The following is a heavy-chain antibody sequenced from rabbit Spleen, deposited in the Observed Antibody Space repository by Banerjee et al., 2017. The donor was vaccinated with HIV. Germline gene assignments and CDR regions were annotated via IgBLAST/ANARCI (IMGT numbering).Heavy chain of an antibody. CDR1: GVSFSGSYY. D-gene: IGHD1-1*01. CDR2: IHTGTSAFT. J-gene: IGHJ6*01. V-gene: IGHV1S40*01. Sequence: VEYGGDLVKPGAYLTLTCIASGVSFSGSYYMCWVRQAPGKGLEWIACIHTGTSAFTYFASWAKGRFTIPKTSSTTVTLQMTSLTAADTATYFCARDTSSSFSSYGMDLWGPGTLVTVS. CDR3: ARDTSSSFSSYGMDL.